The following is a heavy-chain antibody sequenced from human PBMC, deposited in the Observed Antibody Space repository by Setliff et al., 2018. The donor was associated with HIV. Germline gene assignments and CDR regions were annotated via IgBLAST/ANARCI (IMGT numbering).Heavy chain of an antibody. D-gene: IGHD6-19*01. CDR3: ARAPGIAVTGRYFQH. CDR1: GFTFSSYG. CDR2: IWYDGSDK. Sequence: PGGSLRLSCAASGFTFSSYGMHWVRQAPGKGLEWVAVIWYDGSDKYYADSVKGRFTISRDNSKNILYLQMNSLRADDTAVYYCARAPGIAVTGRYFQHWGQGTLVTVSS. V-gene: IGHV3-33*01. J-gene: IGHJ1*01.